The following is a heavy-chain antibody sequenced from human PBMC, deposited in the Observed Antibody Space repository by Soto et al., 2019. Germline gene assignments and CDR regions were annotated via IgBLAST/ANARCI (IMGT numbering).Heavy chain of an antibody. CDR2: ISYDGSNK. CDR1: GFTFSSYG. V-gene: IGHV3-30*18. D-gene: IGHD1-26*01. J-gene: IGHJ4*02. CDR3: AKDWIRGVGATTDY. Sequence: PGGSLRLSCAASGFTFSSYGMHWVCQAPGKGLEWVAVISYDGSNKYYADSVKGRFTISRDNSKNTLYLQMNSLRAEDTAVYYCAKDWIRGVGATTDYWGQGTLVTVSS.